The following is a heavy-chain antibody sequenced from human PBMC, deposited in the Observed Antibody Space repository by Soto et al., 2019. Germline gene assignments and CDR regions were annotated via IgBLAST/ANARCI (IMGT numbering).Heavy chain of an antibody. CDR2: ISAYNGNT. D-gene: IGHD3-22*01. CDR1: GYTFTSYG. CDR3: AREGAEGDYYDSSGYRDAFDI. J-gene: IGHJ3*02. Sequence: ASVKVSCKASGYTFTSYGISWVRQAPGQGLEWMGWISAYNGNTNYAQKLQGRVTMTTDTSTSTAYMELRSLRSDDTAVYYCAREGAEGDYYDSSGYRDAFDIWGQGTMVTVSS. V-gene: IGHV1-18*01.